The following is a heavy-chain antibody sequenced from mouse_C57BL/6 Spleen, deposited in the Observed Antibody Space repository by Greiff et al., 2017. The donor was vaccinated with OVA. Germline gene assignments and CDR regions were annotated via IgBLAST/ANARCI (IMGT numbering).Heavy chain of an antibody. D-gene: IGHD6-1*01. Sequence: QVQLKQSGAELVRPGASVTLSCKASGYTFTDYEMHWVKQTPVHGLEWIGAIDPETGGTAYNQKFKGKAILTADKSSSTAYMELRSLTSEDSAVYYCTRKGVASPYAMDYWGQGTSVTVSS. CDR2: IDPETGGT. V-gene: IGHV1-15*01. CDR3: TRKGVASPYAMDY. J-gene: IGHJ4*01. CDR1: GYTFTDYE.